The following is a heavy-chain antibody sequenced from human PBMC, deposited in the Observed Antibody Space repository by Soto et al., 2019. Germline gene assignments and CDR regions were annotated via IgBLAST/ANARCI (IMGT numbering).Heavy chain of an antibody. Sequence: QVQLMESGGGVVQPGSSLRLSCEASGFPFSTYSMHWVRQTTGTGLEWVALISYDGSKKYYTDSVKGRFTISRDISRNTVYLHMNSQTAEDTAIYYCARSIAVAGLDSWGQGSQVTVSS. V-gene: IGHV3-30-3*01. D-gene: IGHD6-19*01. CDR1: GFPFSTYS. CDR3: ARSIAVAGLDS. J-gene: IGHJ5*01. CDR2: ISYDGSKK.